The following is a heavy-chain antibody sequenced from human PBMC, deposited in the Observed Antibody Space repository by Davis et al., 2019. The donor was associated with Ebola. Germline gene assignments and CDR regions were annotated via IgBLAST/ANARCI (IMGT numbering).Heavy chain of an antibody. J-gene: IGHJ5*02. V-gene: IGHV4-30-4*02. D-gene: IGHD3-22*01. CDR3: ARERRYYYDSSGYYVRKWFDP. Sequence: MPSETLSLTCSVSGGSISSRDYYWSWFRQPPGKGLEWIGYIRYNGNTYYNPSLNSRVTISVDTSKNQFSLKLSSVTAADTAVYYCARERRYYYDSSGYYVRKWFDPWGQGTLVTVSS. CDR2: IRYNGNT. CDR1: GGSISSRDYY.